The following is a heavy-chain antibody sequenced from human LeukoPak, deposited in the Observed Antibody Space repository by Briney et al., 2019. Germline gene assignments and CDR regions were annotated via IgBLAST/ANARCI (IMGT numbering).Heavy chain of an antibody. Sequence: GGSLRLSCAASGFTFSDYYMSWIRQAPGKGLEWVSYISSSGSTIYYADSVKGRFTISRDNAKNSLYLQMNSLRAEDTAVYYCASNPRYFDWLAPGYWGQGTLVTVSS. V-gene: IGHV3-11*01. CDR2: ISSSGSTI. CDR1: GFTFSDYY. D-gene: IGHD3-9*01. CDR3: ASNPRYFDWLAPGY. J-gene: IGHJ4*02.